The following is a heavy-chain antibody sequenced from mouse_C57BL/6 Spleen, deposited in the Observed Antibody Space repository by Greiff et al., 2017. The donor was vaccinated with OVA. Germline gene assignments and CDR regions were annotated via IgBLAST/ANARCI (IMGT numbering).Heavy chain of an antibody. V-gene: IGHV14-1*01. CDR3: TTPRQLSAY. D-gene: IGHD3-2*02. CDR2: IDPEDGDT. Sequence: VQLKESGAELVRPGASVKLSCTASGFNINDYSMHWVKQRPEPGLEWIGRIDPEDGDTEYAPKFQGKATMTADTSSNTAYLQLSSLTSEDTAVYYCTTPRQLSAYWGQGTLVTVSA. CDR1: GFNINDYS. J-gene: IGHJ3*01.